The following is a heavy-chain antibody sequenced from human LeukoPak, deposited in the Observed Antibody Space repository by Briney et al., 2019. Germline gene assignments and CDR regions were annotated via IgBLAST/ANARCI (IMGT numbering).Heavy chain of an antibody. D-gene: IGHD6-19*01. CDR1: GGSISSGGYY. CDR3: AREVVVAGKGGFDF. CDR2: IYYSGST. Sequence: SQTLSLTCTVSGGSISSGGYYWSWIRQHPGKGLEWIGYIYYSGSTYYNPSLKSRVTISVDTSKNQFSLKLSSVTAADTAVYYCAREVVVAGKGGFDFWGQGTLVTVSS. V-gene: IGHV4-31*03. J-gene: IGHJ4*02.